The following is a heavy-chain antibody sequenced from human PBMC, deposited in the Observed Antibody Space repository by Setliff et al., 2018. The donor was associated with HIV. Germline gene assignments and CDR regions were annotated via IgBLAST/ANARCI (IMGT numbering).Heavy chain of an antibody. Sequence: SETLSLTCTVSGLSMSRSSYYWGWIRQPPGKGLEWIGSIYYSGSTYYNPSLTSRVTISVDTSNNKFSLRLTSVTAADTALYYCARGAPYGSGIHRWDSWGQGTLVTVSS. CDR3: ARGAPYGSGIHRWDS. J-gene: IGHJ4*02. D-gene: IGHD3-10*01. V-gene: IGHV4-39*07. CDR1: GLSMSRSSYY. CDR2: IYYSGST.